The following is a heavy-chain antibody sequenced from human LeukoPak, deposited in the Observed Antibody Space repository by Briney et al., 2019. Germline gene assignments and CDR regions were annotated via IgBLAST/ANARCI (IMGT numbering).Heavy chain of an antibody. V-gene: IGHV3-11*01. Sequence: PGGSLRLSFAASGFTFSDYYMSWIRQAPGKGLEWVSYMSSSGSTIYYADSVKGRFTISRDNAKNSLYLQMNSLRAEDTAVYYCARVYRNEEDFWTPNNYMDVWGKGTTVTVSS. CDR1: GFTFSDYY. CDR3: ARVYRNEEDFWTPNNYMDV. D-gene: IGHD3/OR15-3a*01. CDR2: MSSSGSTI. J-gene: IGHJ6*03.